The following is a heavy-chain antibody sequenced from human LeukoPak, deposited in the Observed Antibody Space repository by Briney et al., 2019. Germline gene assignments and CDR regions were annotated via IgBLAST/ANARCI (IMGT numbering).Heavy chain of an antibody. D-gene: IGHD3-10*01. J-gene: IGHJ4*02. CDR2: IGTAGDT. Sequence: GGSLRLSCAASGFTFSSYDMHWVRQATGKGLEWVSAIGTAGDTYYPGSVKGRFTISRENAKNSLYLQMNSLRAGDTAVYYRARGWVYYGSGSYSSDRWGADYWGQGTLVIVSS. CDR1: GFTFSSYD. V-gene: IGHV3-13*04. CDR3: ARGWVYYGSGSYSSDRWGADY.